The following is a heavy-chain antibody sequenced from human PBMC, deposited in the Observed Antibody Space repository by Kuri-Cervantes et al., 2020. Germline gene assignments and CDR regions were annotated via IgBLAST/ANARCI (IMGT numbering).Heavy chain of an antibody. Sequence: ESLKISCTVSGGSVSSGSYYWSWIRQPPGKGLEWIGYIYYSGSTNYNPSLKSRVTISVDTSKNQFSLKLSSVTAADTAVYYCARHKRGYFDYWGQGTLVTVSS. CDR3: ARHKRGYFDY. CDR1: GGSVSSGSYY. CDR2: IYYSGST. V-gene: IGHV4-61*01. J-gene: IGHJ4*02. D-gene: IGHD5-24*01.